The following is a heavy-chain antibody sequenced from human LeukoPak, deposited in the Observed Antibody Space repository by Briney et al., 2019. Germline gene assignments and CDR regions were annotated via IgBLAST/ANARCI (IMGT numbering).Heavy chain of an antibody. CDR2: IYYSGST. Sequence: SETLSLTCTVSGGSISSGGYYWSWIRQHPGKGLEWIGYIYYSGSTYYNPSLKSRVTISVDTSKNQFSLKLSSVTAADRAVYYCARVRTNYDFWSGTLDYWGQGTLVTVSS. J-gene: IGHJ4*02. V-gene: IGHV4-31*03. CDR3: ARVRTNYDFWSGTLDY. CDR1: GGSISSGGYY. D-gene: IGHD3-3*01.